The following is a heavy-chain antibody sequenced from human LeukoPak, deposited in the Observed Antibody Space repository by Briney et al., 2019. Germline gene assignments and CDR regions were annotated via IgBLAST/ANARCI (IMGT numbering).Heavy chain of an antibody. Sequence: GGSLRLSCAASGFTFSSYSMNWVRQAPGKGLEWVPSISSSSSYIYYADSVKGRFTISRDNAKNSLYLQMNSLRAEDTAVYYCARDPYYYDSSGYHHFDYWGQGTLVTVSS. D-gene: IGHD3-22*01. CDR3: ARDPYYYDSSGYHHFDY. J-gene: IGHJ4*02. V-gene: IGHV3-21*01. CDR1: GFTFSSYS. CDR2: ISSSSSYI.